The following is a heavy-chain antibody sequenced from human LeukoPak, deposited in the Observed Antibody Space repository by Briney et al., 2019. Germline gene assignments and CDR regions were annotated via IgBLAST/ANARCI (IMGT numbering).Heavy chain of an antibody. CDR3: ARAFYDIFTGYPYDAFDI. D-gene: IGHD3-9*01. V-gene: IGHV3-7*01. CDR2: IKQDGSEK. J-gene: IGHJ3*02. Sequence: GGSLILSCAASGFTFSSYWMSWVRQAPGKGLEWVANIKQDGSEKYYVDSEKCRFTISRDNAKNSLYLQMNSLRAEDTAVYYCARAFYDIFTGYPYDAFDIWGQGVMVTASS. CDR1: GFTFSSYW.